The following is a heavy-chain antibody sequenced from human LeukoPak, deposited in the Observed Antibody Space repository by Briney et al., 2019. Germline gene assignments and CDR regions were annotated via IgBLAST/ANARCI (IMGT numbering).Heavy chain of an antibody. CDR1: GYTFTSYG. CDR2: ISAYNGNT. Sequence: GASVKVSCKASGYTFTSYGISWVRQAPGQGLEWMGWISAYNGNTNYAQKLQGRVTMTTDTSTSTAYMELSSLRSEDTAVYYCARRPWDTAMPDYYYGMDVWGQGTTVTVSS. D-gene: IGHD5-18*01. J-gene: IGHJ6*02. CDR3: ARRPWDTAMPDYYYGMDV. V-gene: IGHV1-18*01.